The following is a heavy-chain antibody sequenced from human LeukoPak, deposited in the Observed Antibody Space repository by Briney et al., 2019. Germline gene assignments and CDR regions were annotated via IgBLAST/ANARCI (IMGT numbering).Heavy chain of an antibody. D-gene: IGHD3-10*02. Sequence: GGSLRLSCADSGFTFSSYEINWVLQAPGKGLEWVSYISSSGSTIYYADSVKGRFTISRDNAKNSLYLQMNSLGAEDTAVYYCAGLGITMIGGVWGKGTTVTISS. CDR1: GFTFSSYE. J-gene: IGHJ6*04. CDR3: AGLGITMIGGV. V-gene: IGHV3-48*03. CDR2: ISSSGSTI.